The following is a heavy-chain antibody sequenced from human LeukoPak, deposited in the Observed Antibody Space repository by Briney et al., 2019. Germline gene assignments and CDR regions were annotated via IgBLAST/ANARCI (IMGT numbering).Heavy chain of an antibody. CDR2: ISRSSIYI. CDR3: ARSYSSSRGTFDY. CDR1: GFTFSSYN. V-gene: IGHV3-21*01. D-gene: IGHD6-6*01. Sequence: GGSLRLSCAASGFTFSSYNMNWVRQAPGKGLEWVSSISRSSIYIYYADSVKGRFTISRDNAKNSLYLQMNSLRAEDTAVYYCARSYSSSRGTFDYWGQGTLVTVSS. J-gene: IGHJ4*02.